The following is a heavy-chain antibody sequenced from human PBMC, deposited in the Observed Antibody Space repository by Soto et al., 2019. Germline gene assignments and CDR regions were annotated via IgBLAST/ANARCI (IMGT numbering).Heavy chain of an antibody. Sequence: EVQLVESGGDLVQPGGSLRLSCAASGFTFSSYWMHWVRQDPEKGLVWVSRINGDGISTSYADSVKGRFPISRDNAKDTLYLHMNILGAEDTAVYYCARISQGTYCRGGNCYSDYWGQGALVTVSS. CDR2: INGDGIST. D-gene: IGHD2-15*01. J-gene: IGHJ4*02. CDR3: ARISQGTYCRGGNCYSDY. V-gene: IGHV3-74*01. CDR1: GFTFSSYW.